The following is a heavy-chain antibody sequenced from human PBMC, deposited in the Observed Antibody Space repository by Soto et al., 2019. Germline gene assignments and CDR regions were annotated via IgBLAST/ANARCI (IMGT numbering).Heavy chain of an antibody. D-gene: IGHD3-10*01. J-gene: IGHJ4*02. CDR2: IYHSGST. CDR3: ARDFPTHSAGAY. V-gene: IGHV4-61*01. CDR1: GASVSMGSYS. Sequence: SEALCVTCTGSGASVSMGSYSGSWIRQPPGKGLDWIGYIYHSGSTNYNPSLKSRVTISVDPSKNQFSLRLSYVTAADTAGYYCARDFPTHSAGAYCAQVSLVTVS.